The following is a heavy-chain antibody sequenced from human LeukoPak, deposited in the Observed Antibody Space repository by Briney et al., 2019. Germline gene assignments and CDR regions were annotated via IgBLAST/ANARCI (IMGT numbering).Heavy chain of an antibody. Sequence: PSETLSLTCTVSGGSISSYYWSWIRQPPGKGLEWIGFIDYSGSTNYNPSLKSRVTISVDTSKNQFSLKLSSVTAADTAVYYCARASLDYDSSGYYYFDYWGQGTLVTVSS. D-gene: IGHD3-22*01. CDR2: IDYSGST. J-gene: IGHJ4*02. CDR3: ARASLDYDSSGYYYFDY. CDR1: GGSISSYY. V-gene: IGHV4-59*01.